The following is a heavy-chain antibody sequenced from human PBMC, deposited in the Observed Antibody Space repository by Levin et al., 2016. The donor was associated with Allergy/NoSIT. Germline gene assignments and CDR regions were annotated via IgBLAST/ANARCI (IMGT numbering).Heavy chain of an antibody. D-gene: IGHD4-11*01. V-gene: IGHV3-21*01. Sequence: GESLKISCAASGFTFSSYAMSWVRQAPGKGLEWVSSISSSSSYIYYADSVKGRFTISRDNAKNSLYLQMNSLRAEDTAVYYCARDVVTVDYYYYGMDVWGQGTTVTVSS. CDR1: GFTFSSYA. CDR2: ISSSSSYI. CDR3: ARDVVTVDYYYYGMDV. J-gene: IGHJ6*02.